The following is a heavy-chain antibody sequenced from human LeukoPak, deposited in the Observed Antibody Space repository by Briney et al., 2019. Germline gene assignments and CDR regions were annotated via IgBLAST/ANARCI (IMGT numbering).Heavy chain of an antibody. CDR3: ARDSSGTFDY. J-gene: IGHJ4*02. CDR1: GGSISSYY. D-gene: IGHD6-19*01. Sequence: SETLSLTCTVSGGSISSYYWSWIRQPPGKGLEWIGYIYYSGSTNYNPSLKSRVTISVDTSKNQFSLKLSSVTAADTAVYYCARDSSGTFDYWGQGTLATVSS. V-gene: IGHV4-59*01. CDR2: IYYSGST.